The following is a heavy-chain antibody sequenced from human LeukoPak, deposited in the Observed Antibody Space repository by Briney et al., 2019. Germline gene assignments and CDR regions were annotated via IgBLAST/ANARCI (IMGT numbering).Heavy chain of an antibody. CDR2: INHSGST. J-gene: IGHJ5*02. Sequence: KASETLSLTCAVYGASFSGYYWSWIRQPPGKGLEWIGEINHSGSTNYNPSLKSRVTIPVNTSKNQFSLKLSSVTAADTAVYYCARGLAWGSSSVWFDPWGQGTLVTVSS. CDR3: ARGLAWGSSSVWFDP. CDR1: GASFSGYY. V-gene: IGHV4-34*01. D-gene: IGHD6-6*01.